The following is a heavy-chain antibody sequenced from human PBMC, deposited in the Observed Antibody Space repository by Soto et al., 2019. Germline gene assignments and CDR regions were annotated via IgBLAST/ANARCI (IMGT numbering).Heavy chain of an antibody. CDR3: ARGREYYDSSGYHYYFDY. V-gene: IGHV4-59*01. D-gene: IGHD3-22*01. CDR2: IYFTGST. Sequence: SETLSLTCTVSGGSISSYYWSWIRQPPGKGLEWIGYIYFTGSTNYNPSLKSRVTISVDTSKIQFSLKLSSVTAADTAVYYCARGREYYDSSGYHYYFDYWGQGTLVTVSS. J-gene: IGHJ4*02. CDR1: GGSISSYY.